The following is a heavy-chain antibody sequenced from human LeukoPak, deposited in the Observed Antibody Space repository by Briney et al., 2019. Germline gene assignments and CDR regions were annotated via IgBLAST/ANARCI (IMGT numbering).Heavy chain of an antibody. CDR1: GYTFTGYY. CDR2: INPNSGGT. CDR3: ARSRRGQLVGNY. D-gene: IGHD6-6*01. Sequence: GAPVKVSCKASGYTFTGYYMHWVRQAPGQGLEWMGWINPNSGGTNYAQKLQGRVTMTRDTSISTAYMELSRLRSDDTAVYYCARSRRGQLVGNYWGQGTLVTVSS. V-gene: IGHV1-2*02. J-gene: IGHJ4*02.